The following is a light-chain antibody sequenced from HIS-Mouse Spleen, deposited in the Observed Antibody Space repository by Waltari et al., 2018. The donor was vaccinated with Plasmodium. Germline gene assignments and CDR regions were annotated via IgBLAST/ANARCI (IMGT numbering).Light chain of an antibody. Sequence: QSALTQPPSASGSPGLSVTISCSGTSRCLDGCNYFTWYQQHPGKAPKLMIDEVSKRPSGVPDRFSGSKSGNTASLTVSGLQAEDEADYYCSSYAGSNNLVFGGGTKLTVL. CDR2: EVS. J-gene: IGLJ2*01. CDR3: SSYAGSNNLV. V-gene: IGLV2-8*01. CDR1: SRCLDGCNY.